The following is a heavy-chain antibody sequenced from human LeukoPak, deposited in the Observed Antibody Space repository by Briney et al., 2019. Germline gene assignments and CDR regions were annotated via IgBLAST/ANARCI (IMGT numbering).Heavy chain of an antibody. CDR1: GFTFSSYW. CDR3: ARAPSEIGGYYPEYFRH. D-gene: IGHD3-22*01. Sequence: GGSLRLSCAASGFTFSSYWMHWVRQAPGKGLVWLSRIKSDGSTNYADSVKGRFTISRDNAKNTVSLQMNSLRAEDTGVYYCARAPSEIGGYYPEYFRHWGQGTLVTVSS. V-gene: IGHV3-74*01. CDR2: IKSDGST. J-gene: IGHJ1*01.